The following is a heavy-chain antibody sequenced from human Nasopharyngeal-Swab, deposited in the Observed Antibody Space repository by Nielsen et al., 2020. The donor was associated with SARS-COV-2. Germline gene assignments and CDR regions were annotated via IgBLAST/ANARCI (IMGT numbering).Heavy chain of an antibody. CDR1: VFSLSHTRMG. Sequence: SGPTLVKPPDTLTLTCTVSVFSLSHTRMGVSWIRQPPGKALEWLAHIFSNDEKSYSTSLKSRLTISKDTSKSQVVLTMTNMDPVDTATYYCARGVSSGWYPIPNYFDYWGQGTLVTVSS. CDR3: ARGVSSGWYPIPNYFDY. J-gene: IGHJ4*02. D-gene: IGHD6-19*01. V-gene: IGHV2-26*01. CDR2: IFSNDEK.